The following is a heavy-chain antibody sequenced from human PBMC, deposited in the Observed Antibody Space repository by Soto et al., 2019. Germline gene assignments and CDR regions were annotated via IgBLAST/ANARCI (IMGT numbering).Heavy chain of an antibody. J-gene: IGHJ6*03. CDR1: GFTFRSYW. Sequence: EVQLVESGGGLVQPGGCLRLSCAASGFTFRSYWMSWVRQAPGKGLEWVANIKQDGSEKYYVDSVKGRFTISRDNAQNSLYQKMSGRRAEDEAVYYCGRAYGQQQLVRHYYYYYYMDVWGKGTTVTVTS. V-gene: IGHV3-7*01. CDR2: IKQDGSEK. CDR3: GRAYGQQQLVRHYYYYYYMDV. D-gene: IGHD6-13*01.